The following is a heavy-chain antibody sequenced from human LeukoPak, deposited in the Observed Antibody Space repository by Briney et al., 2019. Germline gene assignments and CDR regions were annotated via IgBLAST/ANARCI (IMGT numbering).Heavy chain of an antibody. CDR2: IIGSGGST. V-gene: IGHV3-23*01. CDR3: ARDRGRGEDY. J-gene: IGHJ4*02. D-gene: IGHD2-21*01. Sequence: QAGGSLRLSCTASGFTFSSYAMSWVRQAPGKGLEWVSGIIGSGGSTYYADSVKGRFTISRDNAKNSLFLQMNSLRAEDTAVYYCARDRGRGEDYWGQGTLVTVSS. CDR1: GFTFSSYA.